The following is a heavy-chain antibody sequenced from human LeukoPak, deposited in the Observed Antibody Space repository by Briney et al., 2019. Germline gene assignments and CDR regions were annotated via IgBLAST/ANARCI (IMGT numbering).Heavy chain of an antibody. V-gene: IGHV3-30*18. CDR1: GFTFSSYG. CDR3: AKGQRLAAAFDY. D-gene: IGHD6-13*01. Sequence: GGSLRLSCAASGFTFSSYGMHWVRQAPGKGLEWVAVISYDGSNKYYADSVKGRFTISRDNSKNPLYLQMNSLRAEDTAVYYCAKGQRLAAAFDYWGQGTLVTVSS. CDR2: ISYDGSNK. J-gene: IGHJ4*02.